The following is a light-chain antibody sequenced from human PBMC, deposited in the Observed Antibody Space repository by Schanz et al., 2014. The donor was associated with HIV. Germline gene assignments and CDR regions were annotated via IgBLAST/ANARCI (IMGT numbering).Light chain of an antibody. Sequence: EIVLTQSPGTLSLSPGDRATLSCRASQSVSSRFLAWYQQKPGQAPRLVIYGASSGATGTPDRFSGSGSGTEFTLTISSLQSEDFAGYYCQQYNNWPLTFGGGTKVEIK. CDR2: GAS. CDR1: QSVSSRF. J-gene: IGKJ4*01. V-gene: IGKV3-20*01. CDR3: QQYNNWPLT.